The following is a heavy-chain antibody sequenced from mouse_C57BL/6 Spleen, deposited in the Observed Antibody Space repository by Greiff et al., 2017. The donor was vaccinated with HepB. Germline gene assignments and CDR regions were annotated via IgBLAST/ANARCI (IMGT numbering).Heavy chain of an antibody. CDR3: AREDSNYPHYYAMDY. J-gene: IGHJ4*01. D-gene: IGHD2-5*01. Sequence: QVQLKQSGAELARPGASVKLSCKASGYTFTSYGISWVKQRTGQGLEWIGEIYPRSGNTYYNEKFKGKATLTADKSSSTAYMELRSLTSEDSAVYFCAREDSNYPHYYAMDYWGQGTSVTVSS. V-gene: IGHV1-81*01. CDR2: IYPRSGNT. CDR1: GYTFTSYG.